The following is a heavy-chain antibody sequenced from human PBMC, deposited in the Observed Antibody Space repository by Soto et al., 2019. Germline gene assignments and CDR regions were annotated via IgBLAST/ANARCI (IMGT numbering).Heavy chain of an antibody. J-gene: IGHJ6*02. V-gene: IGHV4-59*01. CDR1: GGSISSYY. CDR2: IYYSGST. CDR3: PAGIYYYGMDV. Sequence: SETLSLTCTVSGGSISSYYWSWIRQPPGKGLEWIGYIYYSGSTNYNPSLKSRVTISVDTSKNQFSLKLSSVTAADTAVYYCPAGIYYYGMDVWGQGTTVTVSS. D-gene: IGHD6-13*01.